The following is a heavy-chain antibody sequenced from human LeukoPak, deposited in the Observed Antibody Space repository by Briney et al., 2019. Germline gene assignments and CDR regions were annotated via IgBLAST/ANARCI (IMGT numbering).Heavy chain of an antibody. CDR2: ISAYNGNT. V-gene: IGHV1-18*01. CDR1: GYTFTSYG. D-gene: IGHD2-21*02. J-gene: IGHJ6*02. Sequence: ASVKVSCKASGYTFTSYGISWVRQAPGQGLEWMGWISAYNGNTNYAQKLQGRVTLTTDTSTSTAYMELRSLRSDDTAVYYCARDDSYYYYYGMDVWGQGTTVTVSS. CDR3: ARDDSYYYYYGMDV.